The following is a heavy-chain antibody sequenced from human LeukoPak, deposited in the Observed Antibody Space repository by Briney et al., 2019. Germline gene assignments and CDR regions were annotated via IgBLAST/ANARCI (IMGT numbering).Heavy chain of an antibody. CDR3: ATGEQLGDYYYMDV. Sequence: GGSLRLSCAVSGFTFINYDMSWVRQAPGKGLEWVSVISGGGTITYYADSVKGRFIISRDNSKNTLYLQMNTLRVEDTALYYCATGEQLGDYYYMDVWGKGTTVTISS. J-gene: IGHJ6*03. V-gene: IGHV3-23*01. CDR1: GFTFINYD. D-gene: IGHD6-6*01. CDR2: ISGGGTIT.